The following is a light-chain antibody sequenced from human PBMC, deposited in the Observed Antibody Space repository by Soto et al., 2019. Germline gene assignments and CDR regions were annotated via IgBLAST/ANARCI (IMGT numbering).Light chain of an antibody. CDR2: GNS. Sequence: QSVLTQPPSVSGAPGQRVTISCTGSSSNIGAGYDVHWYQQLPGTAPKLLIYGNSNRPSGVPDRFSGSKSGTSASLAITGLQAEDEADYYCQSYDSSLNGGVFGGGTKPTVL. J-gene: IGLJ3*02. CDR1: SSNIGAGYD. V-gene: IGLV1-40*01. CDR3: QSYDSSLNGGV.